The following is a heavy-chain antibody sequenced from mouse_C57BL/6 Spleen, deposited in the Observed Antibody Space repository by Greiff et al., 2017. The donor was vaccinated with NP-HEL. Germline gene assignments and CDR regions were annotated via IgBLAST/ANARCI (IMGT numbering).Heavy chain of an antibody. J-gene: IGHJ2*01. Sequence: QVQLQQSGTELVKPGASVKLSCKASGYTFTSYWMHWVKQRPGQGLEWIGNINPSNGGTNYNEKFKSRATLTVDKSSNTAYLQLSRLTSEDLGGYYRARKEGLYYVNFEDYWGQGTTLTVSS. CDR3: ARKEGLYYVNFEDY. CDR2: INPSNGGT. CDR1: GYTFTSYW. D-gene: IGHD2-1*01. V-gene: IGHV1-53*01.